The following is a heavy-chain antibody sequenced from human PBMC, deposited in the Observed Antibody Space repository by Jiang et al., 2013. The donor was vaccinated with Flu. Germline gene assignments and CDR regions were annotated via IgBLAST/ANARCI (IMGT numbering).Heavy chain of an antibody. CDR2: IYYDGTS. V-gene: IGHV4-39*01. Sequence: SLTCTVSGGSIYSAPYYWGWVRQPPGKGLEWIGSIYYDGTSYYNPSLKSRVTLSADTSKNQLSLKLSSVTAADTAVYYCARSTPVLRDGFDPWGQGTLVTVSS. J-gene: IGHJ5*02. D-gene: IGHD3-3*01. CDR1: GGSIYSAPYY. CDR3: ARSTPVLRDGFDP.